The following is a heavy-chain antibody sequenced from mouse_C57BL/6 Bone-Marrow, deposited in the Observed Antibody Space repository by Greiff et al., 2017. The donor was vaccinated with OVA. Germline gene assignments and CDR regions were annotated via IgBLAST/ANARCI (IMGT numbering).Heavy chain of an antibody. CDR2: IDPETGGT. J-gene: IGHJ3*01. V-gene: IGHV1-15*01. D-gene: IGHD2-14*01. Sequence: QVQLKQSGAELVRPGASVTLSCKASGYTFTDYEMHWVKQTPVHGLEWIGAIDPETGGTAYNQKFKGKAILTADKSSSTAYMELRSLTSEDSAVYYWTRGDYRAWFAYWGQGTLVTVSA. CDR3: TRGDYRAWFAY. CDR1: GYTFTDYE.